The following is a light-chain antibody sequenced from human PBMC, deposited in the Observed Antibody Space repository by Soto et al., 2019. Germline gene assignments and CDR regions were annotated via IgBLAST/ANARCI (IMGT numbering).Light chain of an antibody. Sequence: EIVLTQSPATVSLSPGERATLSCRASQSVSNYLAWYQQKPGQAPRLLIYDASNRATGIPARFTGSGSGTDFTLIITSLEPEDFAVYYCQQRSDWLTFGGGTKVEIK. J-gene: IGKJ4*01. V-gene: IGKV3-11*01. CDR1: QSVSNY. CDR2: DAS. CDR3: QQRSDWLT.